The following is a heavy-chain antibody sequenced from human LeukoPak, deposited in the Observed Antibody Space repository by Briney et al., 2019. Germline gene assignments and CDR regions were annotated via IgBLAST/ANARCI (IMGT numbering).Heavy chain of an antibody. CDR1: GFSFNTYA. CDR2: ISSYGDNK. CDR3: ARGYNTDWSHYFDY. D-gene: IGHD3-9*01. V-gene: IGHV3-30*04. Sequence: GGSLRLSCAASGFSFNTYAIHWVRQAPGKGLEWVASISSYGDNKYYPDSVTGRFTISRNDSENTVYLQMNSLATEDTAVYYCARGYNTDWSHYFDYWGQGTLVTVSS. J-gene: IGHJ4*02.